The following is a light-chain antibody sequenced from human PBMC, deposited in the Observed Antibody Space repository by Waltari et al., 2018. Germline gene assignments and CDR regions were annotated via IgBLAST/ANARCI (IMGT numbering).Light chain of an antibody. V-gene: IGKV1-33*01. CDR3: QQYDDFPYS. CDR1: QGINDY. Sequence: DIQMTQSPSSLSASVGDRVTITCRASQGINDYLRWYQQKPGKAPKRLIYYASSLESGVPSRFSGSGSGTDYTLTIRSLQPEDFATYYCQQYDDFPYSFGQGTKVDIK. J-gene: IGKJ2*03. CDR2: YAS.